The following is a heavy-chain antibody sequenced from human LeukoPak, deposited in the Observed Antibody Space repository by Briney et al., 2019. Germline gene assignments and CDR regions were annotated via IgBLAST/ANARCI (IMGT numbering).Heavy chain of an antibody. Sequence: ASVMVSCKASGGTFSSYAISWVRQAPGQGLEWMGGIIPVFDTANYAQKFQCRVTITADESTSTAYMELSSLRSEDTAVYYCARVGYCSGGSCPRRNYYYYYMDVWGKGTTVTISS. D-gene: IGHD2-15*01. V-gene: IGHV1-69*13. CDR3: ARVGYCSGGSCPRRNYYYYYMDV. CDR2: IIPVFDTA. J-gene: IGHJ6*03. CDR1: GGTFSSYA.